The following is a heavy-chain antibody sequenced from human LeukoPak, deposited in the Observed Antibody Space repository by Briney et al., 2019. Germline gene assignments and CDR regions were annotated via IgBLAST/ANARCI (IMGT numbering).Heavy chain of an antibody. Sequence: SVKVSFKASGGTFSSYAISWVRQAPGQGLEWMGGIIPIFGTANYAQKFQGRVTITADESTSTAYMELSSLRSEDTAVYYCARYYGDYGGGWFDPWGQGTLVTVSS. V-gene: IGHV1-69*01. D-gene: IGHD4-17*01. CDR2: IIPIFGTA. J-gene: IGHJ5*02. CDR3: ARYYGDYGGGWFDP. CDR1: GGTFSSYA.